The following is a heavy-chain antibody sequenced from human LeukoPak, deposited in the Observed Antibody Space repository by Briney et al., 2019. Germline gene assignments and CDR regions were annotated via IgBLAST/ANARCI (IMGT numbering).Heavy chain of an antibody. V-gene: IGHV3-9*01. Sequence: GGSLRLSCAASGFTFDDYAMHWVRQAPGKGPEWVSGISWNSGSIGYADSVKGRFTISRDNAKNSLYLQMNSLRAEDTALYYCAKGGGFIAARPFDYWGQGTLVTVSS. J-gene: IGHJ4*02. CDR2: ISWNSGSI. CDR1: GFTFDDYA. D-gene: IGHD6-6*01. CDR3: AKGGGFIAARPFDY.